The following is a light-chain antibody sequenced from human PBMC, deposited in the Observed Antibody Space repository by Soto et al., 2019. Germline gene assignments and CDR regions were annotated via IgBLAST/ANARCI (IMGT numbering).Light chain of an antibody. CDR1: QSVGSE. CDR3: QQYGSSPRT. J-gene: IGKJ1*01. Sequence: EIVMTQSPATLSVSPGERATLSCRASQSVGSELAWYRQKPGQAPRLLIYGASNRVTGIPARFSGNGSGTDFSLTISRLEPEDFAVYYCQQYGSSPRTFGQGTKVDIK. V-gene: IGKV3-20*01. CDR2: GAS.